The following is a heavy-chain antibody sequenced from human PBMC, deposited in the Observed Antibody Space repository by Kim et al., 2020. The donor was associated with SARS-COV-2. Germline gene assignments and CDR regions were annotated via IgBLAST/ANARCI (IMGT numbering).Heavy chain of an antibody. CDR3: ARERFGGSFDY. V-gene: IGHV1-3*01. D-gene: IGHD3-10*01. J-gene: IGHJ4*02. Sequence: QKLQGRVTITWDTSAGTAYMDLTSLRFEDTAVYYCARERFGGSFDYWGQGTLVTVSS.